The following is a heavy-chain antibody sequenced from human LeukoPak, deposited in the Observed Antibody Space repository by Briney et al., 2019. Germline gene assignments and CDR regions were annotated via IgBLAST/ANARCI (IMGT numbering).Heavy chain of an antibody. Sequence: KPSETLSLTCTVSGGSISSGGYYWSWIRQHPGKGLEWIGYIYYSGSTYYNPSLKSRVTISVDTSKNQFSLKLSSVTAADTAVYYCARTYSSSSVLGYYYYYMDVWGKGTTVTVSS. CDR1: GGSISSGGYY. J-gene: IGHJ6*03. CDR2: IYYSGST. V-gene: IGHV4-31*03. D-gene: IGHD6-6*01. CDR3: ARTYSSSSVLGYYYYYMDV.